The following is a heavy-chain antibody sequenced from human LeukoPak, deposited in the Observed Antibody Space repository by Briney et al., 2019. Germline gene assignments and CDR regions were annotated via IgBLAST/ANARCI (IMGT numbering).Heavy chain of an antibody. CDR1: GFTFSSYS. J-gene: IGHJ4*02. V-gene: IGHV3-48*01. Sequence: GGSLRLSCAASGFTFSSYSMNWVRQAPGKGLEWVSYISSSSSTIYYADSVKGRFTISRDNAKNSLYLQMNSLRAEDTAVYYCARDLYNSSGHVGGWGQGTLVTVSS. D-gene: IGHD3-22*01. CDR2: ISSSSSTI. CDR3: ARDLYNSSGHVGG.